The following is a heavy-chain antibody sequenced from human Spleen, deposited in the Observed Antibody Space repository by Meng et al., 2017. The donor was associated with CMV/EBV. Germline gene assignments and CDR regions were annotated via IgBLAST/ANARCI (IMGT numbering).Heavy chain of an antibody. CDR3: ARVGRFLGPLDY. CDR1: GGSVRTGSYY. Sequence: TVCGGSVRTGSYYLSWIRRHPGKELEWIAYIYYSESTNYTHSLKSRVPISVDTSQNQFSLNLNSVTAADTDVYYCARVGRFLGPLDYWGQGSLVTVSS. D-gene: IGHD3-3*01. V-gene: IGHV4-61*01. CDR2: IYYSEST. J-gene: IGHJ4*02.